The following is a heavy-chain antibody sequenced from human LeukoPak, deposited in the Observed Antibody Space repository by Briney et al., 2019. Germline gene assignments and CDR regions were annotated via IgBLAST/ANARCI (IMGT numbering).Heavy chain of an antibody. V-gene: IGHV5-51*01. CDR2: IYPGDSDT. CDR1: GYSFTSYW. J-gene: IGHJ6*02. D-gene: IGHD1-1*01. CDR3: ARQHQLYYYGMDV. Sequence: GESLKISCKGSGYSFTSYWIGWVRQMPGKGLEWMGIIYPGDSDTRYSPSFQGRVTISADKSISTAYLQWSSLKASDTAMYYCARQHQLYYYGMDVWGQGTTVTVSS.